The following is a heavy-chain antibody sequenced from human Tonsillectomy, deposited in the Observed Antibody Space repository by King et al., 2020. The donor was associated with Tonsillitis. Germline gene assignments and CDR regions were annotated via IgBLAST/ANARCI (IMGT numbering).Heavy chain of an antibody. D-gene: IGHD2-15*01. J-gene: IGHJ4*02. V-gene: IGHV4-39*01. CDR2: IYYSGST. CDR3: ARQMIRYCSGGSCYLDY. Sequence: QLQESGPGLVKPSETLSLTCTVSGGSISSSSYYWGWIRQPPGKGLEWIGSIYYSGSTYYNPSLKSRVTISVDTSKNQFSLKLSSVTAADTAVYYCARQMIRYCSGGSCYLDYWGQGTLVTLSS. CDR1: GGSISSSSYY.